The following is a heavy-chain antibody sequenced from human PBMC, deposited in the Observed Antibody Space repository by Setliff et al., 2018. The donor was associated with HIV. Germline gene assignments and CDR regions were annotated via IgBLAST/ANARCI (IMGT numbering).Heavy chain of an antibody. J-gene: IGHJ4*02. CDR1: GGSISTGGYY. CDR3: ARVSSSYYFLGAFDS. Sequence: SETLSLTCTVSGGSISTGGYYWGWVRQPPGKGLEWIGGIYYTGSPFYNPSLKSRVTISIDTSKNQFSLKLRSATATDTALYYCARVSSSYYFLGAFDSWGQGTLVTVSS. V-gene: IGHV4-39*07. CDR2: IYYTGSP. D-gene: IGHD6-13*01.